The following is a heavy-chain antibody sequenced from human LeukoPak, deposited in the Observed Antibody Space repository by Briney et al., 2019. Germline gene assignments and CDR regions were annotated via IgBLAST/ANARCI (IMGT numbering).Heavy chain of an antibody. J-gene: IGHJ4*02. CDR2: MNPNSGNT. V-gene: IGHV1-8*03. CDR3: ASLRSGYYPFDY. CDR1: GYTFTSYD. Sequence: ASVKVSCKASGYTFTSYDIIWVRQATGQGLEWMGWMNPNSGNTGYAQKFQGRVTITRNTSISTAYMELSSLRSEDTAVYYCASLRSGYYPFDYWGQGTLVTVSS. D-gene: IGHD5-12*01.